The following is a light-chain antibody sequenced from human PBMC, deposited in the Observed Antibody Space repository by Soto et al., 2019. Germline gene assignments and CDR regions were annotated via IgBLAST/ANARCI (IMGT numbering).Light chain of an antibody. CDR2: AAS. J-gene: IGKJ1*01. Sequence: IQLTPSPSSLSASVVDIVTITCRASQDIAIYLAWYQQKPGEAPKLLIYAASTLYGGVPSRFSGSGSGTDFTLTISSLEPEDFAVYYCQQRSNWPQTFGQGTKVDIK. V-gene: IGKV1-9*01. CDR1: QDIAIY. CDR3: QQRSNWPQT.